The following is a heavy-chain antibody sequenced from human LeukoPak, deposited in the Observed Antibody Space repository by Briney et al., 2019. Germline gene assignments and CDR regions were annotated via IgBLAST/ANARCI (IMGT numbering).Heavy chain of an antibody. J-gene: IGHJ2*01. CDR3: AKFSGYSRSYWYFDL. V-gene: IGHV3-23*01. CDR1: GFTFSSYA. CDR2: ISVSGGST. Sequence: GGSLRLSCAASGFTFSSYAMSWVRQAPGKGLEWVSAISVSGGSTYYVDSVKGRFTISRDNSKNTLYLQMNSLRAEDTAVYYCAKFSGYSRSYWYFDLWGRGTLVTVSS. D-gene: IGHD6-13*01.